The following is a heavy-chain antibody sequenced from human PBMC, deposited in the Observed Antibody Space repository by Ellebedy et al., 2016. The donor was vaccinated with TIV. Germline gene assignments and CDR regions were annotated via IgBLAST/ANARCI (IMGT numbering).Heavy chain of an antibody. Sequence: AASVKVSCKASGYTFTSYDINWVRQATGQGLEWMGWMNPNSGNTGYAQKFQGRVTMTRNSSISTAYMELSSLRSEDTAVYYCARNGRGYSYGYDGYFDYWGQGALVTVSS. CDR1: GYTFTSYD. CDR2: MNPNSGNT. J-gene: IGHJ4*02. CDR3: ARNGRGYSYGYDGYFDY. V-gene: IGHV1-8*01. D-gene: IGHD5-18*01.